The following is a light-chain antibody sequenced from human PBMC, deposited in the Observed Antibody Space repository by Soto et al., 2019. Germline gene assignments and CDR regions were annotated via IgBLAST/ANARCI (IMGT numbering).Light chain of an antibody. J-gene: IGKJ1*01. CDR3: QQYYNWPPWT. V-gene: IGKV3-15*01. CDR1: QIVGNS. Sequence: EVVMTQSPTTLSVSPGDRATLSCRASQIVGNSVAWYQQIPGQAPRLLIYGASNRATGIPARFSGSGSGTQFTLTISGLQSEDFAVYFCQQYYNWPPWTFGQGTKVDIK. CDR2: GAS.